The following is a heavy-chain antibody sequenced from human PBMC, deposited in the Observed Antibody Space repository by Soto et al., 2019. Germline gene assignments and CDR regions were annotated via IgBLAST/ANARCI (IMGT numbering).Heavy chain of an antibody. Sequence: GGSLRLSCAASGFTFSTYWMSWVRQAPGKGLEWVANIKPDGSEKWHVDSVKGRFTIFRDNAKNSLYLQMNSLRVEDTAVYYCARGDYYDSSGPFSDAFDIWGQGTMVTVSS. D-gene: IGHD3-22*01. CDR2: IKPDGSEK. V-gene: IGHV3-7*04. CDR3: ARGDYYDSSGPFSDAFDI. CDR1: GFTFSTYW. J-gene: IGHJ3*02.